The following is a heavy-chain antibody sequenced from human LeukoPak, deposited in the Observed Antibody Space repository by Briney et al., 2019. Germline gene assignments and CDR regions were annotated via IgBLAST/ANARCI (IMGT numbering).Heavy chain of an antibody. Sequence: GASVKVSCKASGGTFSSYAISWVRQAPGQGLEWMGGIIPIFGTANYAQKFQGRVTITADESTSTAYMELSSLRSEDTAVYYCARVPSYCSGGSCYSGYYYYYMDAWGKGTTVTVSS. CDR1: GGTFSSYA. CDR3: ARVPSYCSGGSCYSGYYYYYMDA. D-gene: IGHD2-15*01. CDR2: IIPIFGTA. J-gene: IGHJ6*03. V-gene: IGHV1-69*13.